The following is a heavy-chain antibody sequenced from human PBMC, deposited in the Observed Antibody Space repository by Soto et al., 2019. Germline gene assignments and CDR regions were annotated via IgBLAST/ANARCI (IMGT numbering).Heavy chain of an antibody. V-gene: IGHV4-31*03. D-gene: IGHD3-10*01. J-gene: IGHJ5*02. CDR2: IYYSGST. CDR1: GGSIISGGYY. Sequence: SETLSLTCTVSGGSIISGGYYWIWIRQHPGKGLEWIGYIYYSGSTYYNPSLKSRVTISVDTSKNQFSLKLSSVTAADTAVYYCARDHGVWFDPWGQGTLVTVSS. CDR3: ARDHGVWFDP.